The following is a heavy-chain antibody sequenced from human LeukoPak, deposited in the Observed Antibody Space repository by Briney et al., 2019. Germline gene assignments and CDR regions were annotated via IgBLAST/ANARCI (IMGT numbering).Heavy chain of an antibody. CDR1: GGSISSGYY. V-gene: IGHV4-38-2*02. J-gene: IGHJ1*01. D-gene: IGHD3-22*01. CDR3: ARDKRPADSSGYCSGCAEYFQH. CDR2: IYHTGNT. Sequence: TTSETLSLTCTVSGGSISSGYYWGWIRQPPGKGLEWFGSIYHTGNTYYNPSLKSRVTISVDTSKNQFSLKLSSVTAADTAVYYCARDKRPADSSGYCSGCAEYFQHWGQGTLVTVSS.